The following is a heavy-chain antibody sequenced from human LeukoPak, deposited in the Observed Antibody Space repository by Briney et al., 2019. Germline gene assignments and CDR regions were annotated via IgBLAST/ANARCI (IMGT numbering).Heavy chain of an antibody. J-gene: IGHJ1*01. V-gene: IGHV3-30-3*01. CDR1: GFTFSSYA. D-gene: IGHD2-15*01. Sequence: PGRSLRLSCAASGFTFSSYAMHWVRQAPGKGLEWVAVISYDGSNKYYADSVKGRFTISRDNSKNTPYLQMNSLRAEDTAVYYCARGREAGYCSGGSCYSGYFQHWGQGTLSPSPQ. CDR3: ARGREAGYCSGGSCYSGYFQH. CDR2: ISYDGSNK.